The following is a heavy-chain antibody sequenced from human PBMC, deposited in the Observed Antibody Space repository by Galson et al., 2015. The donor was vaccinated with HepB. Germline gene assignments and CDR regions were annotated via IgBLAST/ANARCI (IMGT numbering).Heavy chain of an antibody. CDR3: ARERPPRITMVRGPEWVDL. J-gene: IGHJ2*01. Sequence: SVKVSCKASGGTFSSYTISWVRQAPGQGLEWMGRIIPILGIANYAQKFQGRVTITADKSTSTAYMELSSLRSEDTAVYYCARERPPRITMVRGPEWVDLWGRGTLVTVSS. CDR1: GGTFSSYT. CDR2: IIPILGIA. V-gene: IGHV1-69*04. D-gene: IGHD3-10*01.